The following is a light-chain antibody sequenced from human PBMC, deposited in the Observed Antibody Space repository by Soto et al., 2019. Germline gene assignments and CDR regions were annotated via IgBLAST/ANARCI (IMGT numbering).Light chain of an antibody. CDR2: GAS. CDR1: QSVSSN. V-gene: IGKV3-15*01. J-gene: IGKJ4*01. Sequence: EIVMTQSPATLSVSPGERVTLSCRASQSVSSNLGWYKQKPGQAPRLLIYGASTRATGIPDRFSGSGSGTKFTLTISSLQSEDFGIYYCQQYNNWPPLTFGGGTKVDIK. CDR3: QQYNNWPPLT.